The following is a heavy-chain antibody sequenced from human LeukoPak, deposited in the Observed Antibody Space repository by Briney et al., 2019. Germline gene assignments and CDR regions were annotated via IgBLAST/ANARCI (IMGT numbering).Heavy chain of an antibody. D-gene: IGHD1-7*01. CDR3: ARGELELSNDAFDI. CDR1: GGSFSGYY. V-gene: IGHV4-34*01. Sequence: SETLSLTCAVYGGSFSGYYWSWIRQPPGKGLEWIGEINNSGSTNYNPSLKSRVTISVDTSKNQFSLKLSSVTAADTAVYYCARGELELSNDAFDIWGQGTMVTVSS. CDR2: INNSGST. J-gene: IGHJ3*02.